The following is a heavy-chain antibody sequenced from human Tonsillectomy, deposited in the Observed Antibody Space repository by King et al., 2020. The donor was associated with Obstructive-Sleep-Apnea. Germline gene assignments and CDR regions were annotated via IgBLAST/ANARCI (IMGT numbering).Heavy chain of an antibody. Sequence: DVQLVESGGGLVQPGGSLRLSCAASGFTFRTYDMSWVRQAPGKGLEWVSTISGSGDSTYYADSVKGRFTISRDNSKNTLYLQMNSLRAEDTAAYYCAKGLILDFGMDVWCQGTTVTVSS. J-gene: IGHJ6*02. CDR3: AKGLILDFGMDV. V-gene: IGHV3-23*04. CDR1: GFTFRTYD. D-gene: IGHD2-21*02. CDR2: ISGSGDST.